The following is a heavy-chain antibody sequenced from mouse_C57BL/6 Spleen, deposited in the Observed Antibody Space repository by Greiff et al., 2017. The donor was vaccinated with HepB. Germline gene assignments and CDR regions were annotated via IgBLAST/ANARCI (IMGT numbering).Heavy chain of an antibody. J-gene: IGHJ4*01. V-gene: IGHV1-26*01. Sequence: EVQLQQSGPELVKPGASVKISCKASGYTFTDYYMNWVKQSHGKSLEWIGDINPNNGGTSYNQKFKGKATLTVDKSSSTAYMELRSLTSEDSAVYYCARGGHYYGSSYYYAMDYWGQGTSVTVSS. D-gene: IGHD1-1*01. CDR3: ARGGHYYGSSYYYAMDY. CDR1: GYTFTDYY. CDR2: INPNNGGT.